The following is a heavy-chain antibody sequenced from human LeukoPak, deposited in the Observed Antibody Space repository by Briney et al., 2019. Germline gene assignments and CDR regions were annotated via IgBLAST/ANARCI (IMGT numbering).Heavy chain of an antibody. D-gene: IGHD3-3*01. CDR2: IHISGST. V-gene: IGHV4-61*09. CDR1: GGSISSGSYY. Sequence: SETLSLTCTVSGGSISSGSYYWSWIRQPAGKGLEWIGHIHISGSTNYNPSLKSRVTISVDTSKNQLSLKLSSVTAADTAVYYCARGPIKYDFWSGYYTGFDYWGQGTLVTVSS. J-gene: IGHJ4*02. CDR3: ARGPIKYDFWSGYYTGFDY.